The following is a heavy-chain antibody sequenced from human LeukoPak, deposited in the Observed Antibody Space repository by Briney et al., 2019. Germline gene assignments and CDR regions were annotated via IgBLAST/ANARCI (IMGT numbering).Heavy chain of an antibody. Sequence: PSETLSLTCAVYGGSFSGYYWSWIRQPPGKGLEWIGEINHSGSTNYNPSLKSRVTISVDTSKNQFSLKLSSVTAADTAVYYCARHPGEWGQGTMVTVSS. CDR1: GGSFSGYY. J-gene: IGHJ3*01. V-gene: IGHV4-34*01. CDR3: ARHPGE. CDR2: INHSGST. D-gene: IGHD3-10*01.